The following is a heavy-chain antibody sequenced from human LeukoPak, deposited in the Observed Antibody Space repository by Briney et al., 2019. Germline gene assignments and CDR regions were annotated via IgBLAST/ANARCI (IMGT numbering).Heavy chain of an antibody. Sequence: ASVKVSCKASGDTFTTYGITWVRQAPGQGLEWMGWISGYNGNTEYTQKFQGRVAMTRDTSTSTAYMELRSLRSDDTAVYYCARGLSCSGNTCYAAHFDSWGQGTPVTVSS. V-gene: IGHV1-18*01. J-gene: IGHJ4*02. CDR1: GDTFTTYG. CDR2: ISGYNGNT. D-gene: IGHD2-15*01. CDR3: ARGLSCSGNTCYAAHFDS.